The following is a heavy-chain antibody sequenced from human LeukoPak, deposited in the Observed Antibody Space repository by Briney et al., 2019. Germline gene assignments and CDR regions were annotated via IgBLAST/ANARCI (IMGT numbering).Heavy chain of an antibody. CDR2: ISGSGGST. J-gene: IGHJ4*02. Sequence: GGSLRLSCAAFGYTFSSYAMSWVRQAPGKGLEWVSAISGSGGSTYYADSVKGRFTISSDNSKNTLYLQMNSLRAEDAAVYYCAKAVDVWGSYRPYYFDYWGQGTLVTVSS. V-gene: IGHV3-23*01. CDR3: AKAVDVWGSYRPYYFDY. CDR1: GYTFSSYA. D-gene: IGHD3-16*02.